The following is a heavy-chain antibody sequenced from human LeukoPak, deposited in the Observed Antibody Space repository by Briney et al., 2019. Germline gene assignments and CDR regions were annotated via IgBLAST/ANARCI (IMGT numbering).Heavy chain of an antibody. Sequence: SETLSLTCTVSGYSISSGYFWGWIRQPPGKGLEWIGSIYHSGTTYYNPSLKSRVTISVDTSKNQFSLKLSSVTAADTAVYYCARGPPDCSSTSCYAFDAFDIWGQGTMVTVSS. J-gene: IGHJ3*02. CDR1: GYSISSGYF. V-gene: IGHV4-38-2*02. D-gene: IGHD2-2*01. CDR3: ARGPPDCSSTSCYAFDAFDI. CDR2: IYHSGTT.